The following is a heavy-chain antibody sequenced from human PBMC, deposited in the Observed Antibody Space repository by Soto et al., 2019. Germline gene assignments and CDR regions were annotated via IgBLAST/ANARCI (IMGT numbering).Heavy chain of an antibody. Sequence: QVQLVESGGGLVKPGGSLRLSCAASGFTFSDYYMSWIRQATGKGMEWVSYISSSGRTIYYADSGKGRFTISRENTKNSLYLQMNSLRAEDSSVYYCAGVGPPLDYWGQGTLVTVSS. CDR1: GFTFSDYY. V-gene: IGHV3-11*01. CDR3: AGVGPPLDY. CDR2: ISSSGRTI. J-gene: IGHJ4*02.